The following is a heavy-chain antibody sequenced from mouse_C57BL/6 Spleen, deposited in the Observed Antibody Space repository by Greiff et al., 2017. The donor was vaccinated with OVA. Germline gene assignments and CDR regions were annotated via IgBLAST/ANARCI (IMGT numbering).Heavy chain of an antibody. CDR1: GYTFTSYG. J-gene: IGHJ4*01. CDR2: IYPRSGNT. V-gene: IGHV1-81*01. D-gene: IGHD1-1*01. Sequence: QVHVKQSGAELARPGASVKLSCKASGYTFTSYGISWVKQRTGQGLEWIGEIYPRSGNTYYNEKFKGKATLTADKSSSTAYMELRSLTSEDSAVYFCARSQITTDGAMDYWGQGTSVTVSS. CDR3: ARSQITTDGAMDY.